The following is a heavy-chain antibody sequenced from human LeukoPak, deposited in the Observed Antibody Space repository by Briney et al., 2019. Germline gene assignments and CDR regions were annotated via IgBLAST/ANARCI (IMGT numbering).Heavy chain of an antibody. D-gene: IGHD1-1*01. J-gene: IGHJ6*03. CDR2: IRYDGSNK. CDR1: GFTFSSYG. CDR3: AGRRVGTLYYYTDV. V-gene: IGHV3-30*02. Sequence: GGSLRLSCAASGFTFSSYGMHWVRQAPGKGLEWVAFIRYDGSNKYYADSVKGRFTISRDNSKNTLYLQMNSLRAEDTAVYYCAGRRVGTLYYYTDVWGNGTTVTISS.